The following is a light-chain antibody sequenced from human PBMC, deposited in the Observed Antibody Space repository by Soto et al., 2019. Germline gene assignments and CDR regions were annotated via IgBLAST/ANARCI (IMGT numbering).Light chain of an antibody. CDR1: SSDIGGYTY. Sequence: QSALTQPPSASGSPGQSVTISCSGTSSDIGGYTYVSWYQHHPGKAPKLMIYEVSKRPSGVPDRFSGSKSGNTASLTVSGLQAEDEDDYYCSSYANSNNYVFGTGTKVPVL. V-gene: IGLV2-8*01. CDR2: EVS. J-gene: IGLJ1*01. CDR3: SSYANSNNYV.